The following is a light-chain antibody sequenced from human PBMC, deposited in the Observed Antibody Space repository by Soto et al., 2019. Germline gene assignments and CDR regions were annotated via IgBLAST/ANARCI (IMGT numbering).Light chain of an antibody. CDR2: GAS. J-gene: IGKJ2*01. CDR1: QRITNNF. CDR3: QQYGRSPFT. V-gene: IGKV3-20*01. Sequence: EIVLTQSPGTLSLSPGERAALSCRASQRITNNFLAWFQQKPGLAPRLLIHGASTRASGVPDRFSGGGSGTDFVLTISRLEPEDFEVYFCQQYGRSPFTFGQGTKLQIK.